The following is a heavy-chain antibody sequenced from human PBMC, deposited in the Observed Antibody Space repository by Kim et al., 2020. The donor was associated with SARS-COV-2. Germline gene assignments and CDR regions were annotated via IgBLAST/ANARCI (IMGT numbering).Heavy chain of an antibody. J-gene: IGHJ3*01. Sequence: SVKVACKASGDTFSTYAIHWVRQEPGQRPEWLLWINAGKGNTKDSQKLQDRVTFTWDTSASTAFMELSSLTSYDTAMYNCSRSAILGLPSLHFDQWSQG. CDR1: GDTFSTYA. CDR3: SRSAILGLPSLHFDQ. V-gene: IGHV1-3*01. D-gene: IGHD3-9*01. CDR2: INAGKGNT.